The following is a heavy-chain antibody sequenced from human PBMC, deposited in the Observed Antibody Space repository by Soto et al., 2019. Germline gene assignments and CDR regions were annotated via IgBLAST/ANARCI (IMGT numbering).Heavy chain of an antibody. J-gene: IGHJ5*02. CDR1: GGSISSGGYS. D-gene: IGHD3-3*01. CDR3: ARNYDFWSGYPGQTAFDP. V-gene: IGHV4-30-2*01. CDR2: IYHSGST. Sequence: QLQLQESGSGLVKPSQTLSLTCAVSGGSISSGGYSWSWIRQPPGKGLEWIGYIYHSGSTYYNPSLKSRVTISVDRSKNQFSLKLSSVTAADTAVYYCARNYDFWSGYPGQTAFDPWGQGTLVTVSS.